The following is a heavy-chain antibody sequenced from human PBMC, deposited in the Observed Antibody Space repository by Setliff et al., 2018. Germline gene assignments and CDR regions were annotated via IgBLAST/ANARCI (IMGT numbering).Heavy chain of an antibody. J-gene: IGHJ4*02. CDR1: GVSIRDNYYY. V-gene: IGHV4-39*07. Sequence: PSETLSLTCTVSGVSIRDNYYYWTWIRQTPGKGLEWIGTVSYSGSPHPNPSLKSRVTMSVDSSKKQLSLKLTTVTAADTAVYYCRFWSGYYKNDYWGQGTLVTAPQ. CDR2: VSYSGSP. CDR3: RFWSGYYKNDY. D-gene: IGHD3-3*01.